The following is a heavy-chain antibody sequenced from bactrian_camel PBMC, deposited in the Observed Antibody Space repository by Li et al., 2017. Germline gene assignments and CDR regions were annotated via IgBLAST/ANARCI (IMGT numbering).Heavy chain of an antibody. V-gene: IGHV3S28*01. J-gene: IGHJ4*01. CDR3: ATGDVPYY. CDR1: EGAYRKYY. D-gene: IGHD7*01. CDR2: INTGGGSP. Sequence: QLVESGGGSVQTGGSLRLSCAASEGAYRKYYMSWVRQAPGKGLEWVSAINTGGGSPYYADSVKGRFTISRDNAKNTLYLQMNSLKSEDTALYYCATGDVPYYWGQGTQVTVS.